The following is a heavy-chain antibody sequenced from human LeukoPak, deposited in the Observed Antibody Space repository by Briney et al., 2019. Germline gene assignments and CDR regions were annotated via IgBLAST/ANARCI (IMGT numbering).Heavy chain of an antibody. D-gene: IGHD2-15*01. CDR2: ISPNNGNT. CDR1: GYTFSSYG. V-gene: IGHV1-18*04. Sequence: ASVKVSCKASGYTFSSYGISWVRQAPGQGLEWMGGISPNNGNTNYAQKFQGRVTITTDKSTSTAYMELRSLRSDDTAVYYCAKDSADCSGGSCYSRYYYGMHVWGKGTTVPVSS. J-gene: IGHJ6*04. CDR3: AKDSADCSGGSCYSRYYYGMHV.